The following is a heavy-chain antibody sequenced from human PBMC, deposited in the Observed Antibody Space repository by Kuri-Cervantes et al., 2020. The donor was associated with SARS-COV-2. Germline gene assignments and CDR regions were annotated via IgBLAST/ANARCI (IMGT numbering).Heavy chain of an antibody. J-gene: IGHJ4*02. Sequence: GASLRLSCAASGFTFSSYAISWVRQVPGKWLEWVSAISGSGGSTYYADSVEGRFTISRDNAKNSLYLQMNSLRAEDTAVYSCAGLLYGSGSYYKDWGQGTLVTVSS. CDR2: ISGSGGST. V-gene: IGHV3-23*01. D-gene: IGHD3-10*01. CDR1: GFTFSSYA. CDR3: AGLLYGSGSYYKD.